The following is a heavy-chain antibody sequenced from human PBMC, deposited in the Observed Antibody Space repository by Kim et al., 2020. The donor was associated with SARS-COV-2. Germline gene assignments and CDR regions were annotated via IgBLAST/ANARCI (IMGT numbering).Heavy chain of an antibody. CDR2: IIPILGIA. CDR1: GGTFSSYA. J-gene: IGHJ4*02. D-gene: IGHD2-15*01. CDR3: AHGGGNSYGFDY. V-gene: IGHV1-69*04. Sequence: SVKVSCKASGGTFSSYAISWVRQAPGQGLEWMGRIIPILGIANYAQKFQGRVTITADKSTSTAYMELSSLRSEDTAVYYCAHGGGNSYGFDYWGQGTLVTVSS.